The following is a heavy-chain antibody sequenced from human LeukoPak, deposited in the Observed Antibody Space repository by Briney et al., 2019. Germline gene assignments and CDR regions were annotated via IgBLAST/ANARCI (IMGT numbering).Heavy chain of an antibody. J-gene: IGHJ6*02. CDR3: ARDGSSSPPYYYYGMDV. V-gene: IGHV4-59*01. CDR2: IYYSGST. CDR1: GGSISSYY. D-gene: IGHD6-6*01. Sequence: SEALSLTCTVSGGSISSYYWSWIRQPPGKGLEWIGYIYYSGSTNYNPSLKSRVTISVDTSKNQFSLKLSSVTAADTAVYYCARDGSSSPPYYYYGMDVWGQGTTVTVSS.